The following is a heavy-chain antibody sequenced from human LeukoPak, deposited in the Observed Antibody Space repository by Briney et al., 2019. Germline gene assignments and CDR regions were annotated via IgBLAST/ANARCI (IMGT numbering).Heavy chain of an antibody. J-gene: IGHJ4*02. CDR2: ISGSGGSA. Sequence: GGSLRLSCAASGFTFRSYAVRWVRQAPGKGLEWVSTISGSGGSASYADSVKGRFTISRDNSKNTLYLQMNSLSAEDTAIYYCPKSLPRNHRDVQLWLNGDYWGQGTLVTVSS. D-gene: IGHD5-18*01. CDR3: PKSLPRNHRDVQLWLNGDY. CDR1: GFTFRSYA. V-gene: IGHV3-23*01.